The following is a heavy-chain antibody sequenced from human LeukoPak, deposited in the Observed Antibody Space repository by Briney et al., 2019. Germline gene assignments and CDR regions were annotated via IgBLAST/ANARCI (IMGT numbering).Heavy chain of an antibody. CDR3: ARDAGWELFDY. CDR1: GFTFDDYG. J-gene: IGHJ4*02. CDR2: INWNGGST. V-gene: IGHV3-20*04. Sequence: SGGSLRLSCAASGFTFDDYGMSWVRQAPGKGLDWVSGINWNGGSTGYADSVKGRFTISRDNAKDSLYLQMNSLRAEDTALYYCARDAGWELFDYWGQGTLVTVSS. D-gene: IGHD1-26*01.